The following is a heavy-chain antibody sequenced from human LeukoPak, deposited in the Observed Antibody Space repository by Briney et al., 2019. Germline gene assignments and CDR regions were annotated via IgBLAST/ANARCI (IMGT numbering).Heavy chain of an antibody. J-gene: IGHJ3*02. V-gene: IGHV4-30-2*01. Sequence: SETLSLTCAVSGGSISSGGYSWSWIRQPPGKGLEWIGHIYHSGSTYYNPSLKSRVTISVDRSKNQFSLKLSSVTAADTAVYYCARFTVTTDDAFDIWGQGTMVTVSS. CDR3: ARFTVTTDDAFDI. D-gene: IGHD4-17*01. CDR2: IYHSGST. CDR1: GGSISSGGYS.